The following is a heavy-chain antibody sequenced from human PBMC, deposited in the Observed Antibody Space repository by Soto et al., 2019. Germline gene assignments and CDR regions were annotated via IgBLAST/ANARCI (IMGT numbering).Heavy chain of an antibody. J-gene: IGHJ4*02. CDR3: AKRRGQNYDFWSGYYFDH. D-gene: IGHD3-3*01. V-gene: IGHV3-30*18. CDR1: GFTFNSYG. Sequence: QVQLVESGGGVVQPGRSLRLSCAASGFTFNSYGMHWVRQSPGKGLEWVAGILYDGTNRYYADSVKGRFTISRDNSKNPLYLQMNSLRVEDTAVYYCAKRRGQNYDFWSGYYFDHWGQGTLVTVCS. CDR2: ILYDGTNR.